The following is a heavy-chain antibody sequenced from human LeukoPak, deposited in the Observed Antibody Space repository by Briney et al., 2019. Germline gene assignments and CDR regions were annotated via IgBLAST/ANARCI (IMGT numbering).Heavy chain of an antibody. D-gene: IGHD3-16*01. V-gene: IGHV3-23*01. J-gene: IGHJ4*02. CDR2: IGVSGTT. Sequence: GGSLRLSCAASGFSFSSFAMSWVRQAPGKGLEWVSAIGVSGTTYYADSVKGRFTISRDSSKNTVYLQMNGLRDEDTAVYYCARMTHTLGATYSHFDYWGQGTLVTVSS. CDR1: GFSFSSFA. CDR3: ARMTHTLGATYSHFDY.